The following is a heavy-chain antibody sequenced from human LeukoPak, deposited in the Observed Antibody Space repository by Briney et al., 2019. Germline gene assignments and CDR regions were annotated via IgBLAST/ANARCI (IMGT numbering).Heavy chain of an antibody. Sequence: ASVKVSCKASGYTFTSYYMHWVRQAPGQGLEWMGWISAYNGNTNYAQKLQGRVTMTTDTSTSTAYMELRSLRSDDTAVYYCARGTYCGGDCYSTTPYYYYMDVWGKGTSVTVSS. D-gene: IGHD2-21*02. V-gene: IGHV1-18*04. CDR3: ARGTYCGGDCYSTTPYYYYMDV. CDR2: ISAYNGNT. CDR1: GYTFTSYY. J-gene: IGHJ6*03.